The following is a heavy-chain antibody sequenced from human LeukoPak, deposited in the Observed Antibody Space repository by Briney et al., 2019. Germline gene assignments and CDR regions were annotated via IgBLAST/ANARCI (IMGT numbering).Heavy chain of an antibody. CDR1: RGSISSSTYY. J-gene: IGHJ3*02. Sequence: SETLSLTCTVSRGSISSSTYYWGWIRQPPGKGLEWIGYIYYSRSTNYNPSLKSRVTISVDTSKNQFSLKLSSVTAADTAVYYCARVRYYEGKYAFDIWGPGTMVIVSS. CDR2: IYYSRST. CDR3: ARVRYYEGKYAFDI. D-gene: IGHD3-22*01. V-gene: IGHV4-61*05.